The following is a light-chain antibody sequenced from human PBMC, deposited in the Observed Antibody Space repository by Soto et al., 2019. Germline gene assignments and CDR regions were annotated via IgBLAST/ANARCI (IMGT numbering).Light chain of an antibody. Sequence: DIQMTQSPSTLSASVGDRVTITCRASQSINNYLAWYQQKPGNAPKLLIYKASTLESGVPSKFSGSGSGTEFTLSISSLQPDDFATYCYQQYESFPRTFGQGTKVEIK. J-gene: IGKJ1*01. V-gene: IGKV1-5*03. CDR1: QSINNY. CDR3: QQYESFPRT. CDR2: KAS.